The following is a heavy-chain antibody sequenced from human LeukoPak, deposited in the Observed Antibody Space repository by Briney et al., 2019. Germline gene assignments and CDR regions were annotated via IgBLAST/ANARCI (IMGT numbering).Heavy chain of an antibody. CDR1: GASISSGTYS. V-gene: IGHV4-30-4*01. D-gene: IGHD6-13*01. J-gene: IGHJ2*01. CDR2: IYYSGST. CDR3: ATQTRGYSSTWGTPWYFDL. Sequence: SQTLSLTCTVSGASISSGTYSWSWIRQPPGKGLEWIGYIYYSGSTNYNPSLKSRVTISVDTSKNQVSLKLSSVTAADTAVYYCATQTRGYSSTWGTPWYFDLWGRGTLVTVSS.